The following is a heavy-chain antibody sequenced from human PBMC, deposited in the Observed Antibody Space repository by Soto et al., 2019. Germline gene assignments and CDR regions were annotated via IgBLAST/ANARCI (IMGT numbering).Heavy chain of an antibody. Sequence: EVQLVESGGGLVKPGGSLRLSCAASGFTFSSYSMNWVRQAPGKGLEWVSSISSSSSYIYYADSVKGRFTISRDNAKNSLYLQMNSLRAEDTAVYYCARDQDCSSTSCLYYYYYYGMDVWGQGTTVTVSS. D-gene: IGHD2-2*01. CDR1: GFTFSSYS. V-gene: IGHV3-21*01. J-gene: IGHJ6*02. CDR2: ISSSSSYI. CDR3: ARDQDCSSTSCLYYYYYYGMDV.